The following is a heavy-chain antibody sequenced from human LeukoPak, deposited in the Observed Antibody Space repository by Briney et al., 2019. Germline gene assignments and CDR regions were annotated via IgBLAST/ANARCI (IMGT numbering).Heavy chain of an antibody. CDR2: IKQDGSEK. CDR3: ARAEGATPYYYYYYMDV. CDR1: GFTFSSYW. Sequence: GGSLRLSCAASGFTFSSYWMSWVRQAPGKGLEWVANIKQDGSEKYYVDSVKGRFTISRDNAKNSLYLQMNSLRAEDTAVYYCARAEGATPYYYYYYMDVWGKGTTVTVSS. V-gene: IGHV3-7*01. J-gene: IGHJ6*03. D-gene: IGHD1-26*01.